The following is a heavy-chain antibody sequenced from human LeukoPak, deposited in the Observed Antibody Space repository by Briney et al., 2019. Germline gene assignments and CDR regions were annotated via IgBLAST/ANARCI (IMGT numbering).Heavy chain of an antibody. V-gene: IGHV3-23*01. D-gene: IGHD1-26*01. J-gene: IGHJ2*01. CDR1: GFTFSSYA. Sequence: GGSLRLSCAASGFTFSSYAMSWVRQAPGKGLEWVSAISGSGGSTYYADSVKGRFTISRDNSKNTLYLQMNSLRAEDTAVYYCAKNGGSVVTWYVDLWGRGTLVTVSS. CDR3: AKNGGSVVTWYVDL. CDR2: ISGSGGST.